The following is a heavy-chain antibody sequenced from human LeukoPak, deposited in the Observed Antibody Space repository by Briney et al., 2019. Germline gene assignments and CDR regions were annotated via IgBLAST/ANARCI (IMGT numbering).Heavy chain of an antibody. V-gene: IGHV4-59*01. CDR1: GGSISSYY. CDR3: ARAGTDYDFWSGYRNWFDP. Sequence: SETLSLTCTVSGGSISSYYWSWIRQPPGKGLEWIGYIYYSVSTNYNPSLKSRVTISVDTSKNQFSLKLSSVAAADTAVYYCARAGTDYDFWSGYRNWFDPWGQGTLVTVSS. J-gene: IGHJ5*02. D-gene: IGHD3-3*01. CDR2: IYYSVST.